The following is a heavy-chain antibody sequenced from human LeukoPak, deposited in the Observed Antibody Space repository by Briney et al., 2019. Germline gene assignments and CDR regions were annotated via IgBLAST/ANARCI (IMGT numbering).Heavy chain of an antibody. CDR3: ARLAFCTNAVCFSNYYYSMDV. Sequence: GESLKISRQGSGYSFTSYSIGWVRQMPGKGLEWMGIIYPDDSDTKDSPSFQGQVTISADKSISTAYLQWSSLKASDTAMYYCARLAFCTNAVCFSNYYYSMDVWGRGTTVTVSS. V-gene: IGHV5-51*01. CDR2: IYPDDSDT. D-gene: IGHD2-8*01. CDR1: GYSFTSYS. J-gene: IGHJ6*03.